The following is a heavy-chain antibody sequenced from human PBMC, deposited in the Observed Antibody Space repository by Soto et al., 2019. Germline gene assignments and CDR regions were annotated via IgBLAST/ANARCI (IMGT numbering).Heavy chain of an antibody. J-gene: IGHJ5*01. D-gene: IGHD3-10*01. CDR3: ARGGSGSYRVGLFDS. Sequence: ASVKVSCKASGYTFTTYAISWVRQAPGQGLEWMGWISAYNGNTNYAQKLQGRVTMTTDTSTSTAYMELRSLRSDDTAVYYCARGGSGSYRVGLFDSSGQGSLVTVSS. CDR1: GYTFTTYA. CDR2: ISAYNGNT. V-gene: IGHV1-18*01.